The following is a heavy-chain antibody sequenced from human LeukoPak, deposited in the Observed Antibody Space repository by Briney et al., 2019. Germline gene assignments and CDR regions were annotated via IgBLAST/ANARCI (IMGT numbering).Heavy chain of an antibody. D-gene: IGHD2-8*01. V-gene: IGHV3-23*01. J-gene: IGHJ6*02. CDR1: GFTFSSYA. CDR2: ITSSGGST. CDR3: AKGDCTNGVCYNYHYYGMDV. Sequence: GGSLRLSCVASGFTFSSYAMNWVRQAPGMGLEWVSVITSSGGSTAYADSVRGRFTISRDDSKNTLYMQMNSLRAEDTAVYYCAKGDCTNGVCYNYHYYGMDVWGLGTTVTVSS.